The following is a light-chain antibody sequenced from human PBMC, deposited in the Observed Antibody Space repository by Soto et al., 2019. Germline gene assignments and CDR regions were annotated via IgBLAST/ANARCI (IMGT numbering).Light chain of an antibody. V-gene: IGKV1-12*01. J-gene: IGKJ4*01. CDR1: QGIRSW. Sequence: DIQMTQSPSSVSASVGDRVTITCRASQGIRSWLAWYQQKPGKAPKLLIYVASRLQSGVPPRFSGSGSGTDFTHPISSLQPEDFATYFCQQANSFPLTFGGGTKVEI. CDR3: QQANSFPLT. CDR2: VAS.